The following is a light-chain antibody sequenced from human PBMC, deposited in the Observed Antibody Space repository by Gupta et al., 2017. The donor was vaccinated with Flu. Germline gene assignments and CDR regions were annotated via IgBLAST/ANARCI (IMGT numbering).Light chain of an antibody. Sequence: QFVLTQPPSFSGALGQRFYISCTGANSNIGAGYDVHWYQHMPGAAPKLLIFGNSNRPSGVPARFSGSKSDTSASLAIAGLQAEDEADYYCQSYDSNLSNWVFGGGTKLTV. CDR3: QSYDSNLSNWV. CDR1: NSNIGAGYD. V-gene: IGLV1-40*01. J-gene: IGLJ3*02. CDR2: GNS.